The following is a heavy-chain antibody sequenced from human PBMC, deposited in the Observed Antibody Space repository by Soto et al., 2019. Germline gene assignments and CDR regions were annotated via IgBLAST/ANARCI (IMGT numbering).Heavy chain of an antibody. CDR3: ARGFDYRWVY. CDR2: IHHSGTT. V-gene: IGHV4-4*02. D-gene: IGHD3-16*01. CDR1: GGSINTDYW. Sequence: QVQLQESGPGLVKPSGTLSLTCVVSGGSINTDYWWSWVRQPPGKGLEWIGEIHHSGTTNYIQSRKSRVTMSLDKSNNQLSLRLSSVTAADTAVYYCARGFDYRWVYWGQGTLVTVSS. J-gene: IGHJ4*02.